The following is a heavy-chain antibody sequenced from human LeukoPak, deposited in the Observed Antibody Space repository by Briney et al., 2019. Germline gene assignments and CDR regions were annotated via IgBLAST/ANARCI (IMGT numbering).Heavy chain of an antibody. CDR1: GGSISRYY. CDR2: IYYSGST. V-gene: IGHV4-59*01. Sequence: PSETLSLTCTVSGGSISRYYWSWMRQPPGKGLEWIGYIYYSGSTNYNPSLKRRVTISVDTSKNQFSLKLSSVTAADTAVYYCARGRSGYFDLWGRGTLVTVSS. J-gene: IGHJ2*01. CDR3: ARGRSGYFDL. D-gene: IGHD3-3*01.